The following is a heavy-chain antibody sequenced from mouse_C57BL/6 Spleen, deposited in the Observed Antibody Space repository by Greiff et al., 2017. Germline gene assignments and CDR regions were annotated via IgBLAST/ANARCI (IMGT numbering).Heavy chain of an antibody. CDR3: AREGVYDYDERYFDV. J-gene: IGHJ1*03. CDR2: IYPGDGDT. Sequence: VKLQQSGAELVKPGASVKISCKASGYAFSSYWMNWVKQRPGKGLEWIGQIYPGDGDTNYNGKFKGKATLTADKSSSTAYMQLSSLTSEDSAVYFGAREGVYDYDERYFDVWGTGTTVTVSS. CDR1: GYAFSSYW. D-gene: IGHD2-4*01. V-gene: IGHV1-80*01.